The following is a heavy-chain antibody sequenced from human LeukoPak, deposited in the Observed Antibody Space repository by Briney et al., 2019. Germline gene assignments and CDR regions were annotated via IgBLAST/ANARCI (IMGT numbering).Heavy chain of an antibody. Sequence: SETLSLTCAVYGGSFSGYSWSWIRQPPGKGLEWIGYIYHSGSTYYNPSLKSRVTISVDRSKNQFSLKLSSVTAADTAVYYCARTGTDYDSSGYGLDYWGQGTLVTVSS. CDR3: ARTGTDYDSSGYGLDY. D-gene: IGHD3-22*01. J-gene: IGHJ4*02. V-gene: IGHV4-30-2*01. CDR1: GGSFSGYS. CDR2: IYHSGST.